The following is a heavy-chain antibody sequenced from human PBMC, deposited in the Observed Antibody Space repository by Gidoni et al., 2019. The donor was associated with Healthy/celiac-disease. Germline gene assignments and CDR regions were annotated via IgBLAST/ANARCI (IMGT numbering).Heavy chain of an antibody. J-gene: IGHJ6*02. CDR1: GFTFSDYY. V-gene: IGHV3-11*01. D-gene: IGHD6-13*01. Sequence: QVQLVESGGGLVKPGGSLRLYCAASGFTFSDYYLSWIRQAPGKGLEWVSYISRSGSTIYYADSVKGRFTISRDNAKNSLYLQMNSLRAEDTAVYYCWIAAAATGSGMDVWGQGTTVTVSS. CDR3: WIAAAATGSGMDV. CDR2: ISRSGSTI.